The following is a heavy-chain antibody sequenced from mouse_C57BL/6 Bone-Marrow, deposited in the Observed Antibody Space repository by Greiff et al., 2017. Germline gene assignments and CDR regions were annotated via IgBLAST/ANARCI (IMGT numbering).Heavy chain of an antibody. J-gene: IGHJ1*03. CDR3: ARKDRGRFYWYFDV. CDR2: INPNNGGT. D-gene: IGHD1-1*01. Sequence: EVQVVESGPELVKPGASVKIPCKASGYTFTDYNMDWVKQSHGKSLEWIGDINPNNGGTIYNQKFKGKATLTVDKSSSTAYMELRSLTSEDTAVYYCARKDRGRFYWYFDVWGTGTTVTVSS. V-gene: IGHV1-18*01. CDR1: GYTFTDYN.